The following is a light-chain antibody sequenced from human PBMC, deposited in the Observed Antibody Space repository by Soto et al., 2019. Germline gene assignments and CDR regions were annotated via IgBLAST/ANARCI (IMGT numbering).Light chain of an antibody. V-gene: IGKV3D-15*01. CDR2: DAS. Sequence: EIVMTQSPATLSVSPGERVTLSCRSSQSVSSYLAWYQQKPGQAPRLLIYDASNRATGIPARFSGSGSGTDFTLTIDSLQSEDFAVYYCQQYDNWPPWTFGQGTKVDIK. CDR1: QSVSSY. J-gene: IGKJ1*01. CDR3: QQYDNWPPWT.